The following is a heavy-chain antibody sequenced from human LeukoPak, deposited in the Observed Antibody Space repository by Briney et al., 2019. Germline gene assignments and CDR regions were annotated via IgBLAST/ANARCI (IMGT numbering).Heavy chain of an antibody. CDR2: IYYSGST. CDR3: ARGLNSSGPTGAY. CDR1: GGSISSNSYY. J-gene: IGHJ4*02. Sequence: SETLSLTCTVSGGSISSNSYYWGWIRQPPGKGLQWIGSIYYSGSTYYNPSLKSRVTISVDTSKNQFSLKLSSVTAADTAVYYCARGLNSSGPTGAYWGQGTLVTVSS. V-gene: IGHV4-39*01. D-gene: IGHD3-22*01.